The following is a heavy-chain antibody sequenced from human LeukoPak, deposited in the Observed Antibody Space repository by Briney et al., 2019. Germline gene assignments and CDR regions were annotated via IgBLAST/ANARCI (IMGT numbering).Heavy chain of an antibody. J-gene: IGHJ4*02. CDR3: ARARYSSGWYFDY. CDR1: GDSVSSNSGT. D-gene: IGHD6-19*01. CDR2: TYYRSQWYN. V-gene: IGHV6-1*01. Sequence: SQTLSLTCVLSGDSVSSNSGTWNWIRQSPSSGLEWLGRTYYRSQWYNDYAESVKSRITINPDTSKNQFSLKLSSVTAADTAVYYCARARYSSGWYFDYWGQGTLVTVSS.